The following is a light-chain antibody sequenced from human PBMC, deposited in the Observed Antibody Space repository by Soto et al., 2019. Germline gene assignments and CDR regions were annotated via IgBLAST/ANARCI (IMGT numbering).Light chain of an antibody. V-gene: IGLV1-47*01. Sequence: QSVLTQPPSASGTPGQRVTISCSGSSSNIGSNYVYWYQQLPGPAPKLPIYRNNQRPSGVPDRFSGSKSGTSASLAISGLRSEDEADYYCAAWDDSLSAHVVFGGGTKLTVL. CDR1: SSNIGSNY. CDR3: AAWDDSLSAHVV. J-gene: IGLJ2*01. CDR2: RNN.